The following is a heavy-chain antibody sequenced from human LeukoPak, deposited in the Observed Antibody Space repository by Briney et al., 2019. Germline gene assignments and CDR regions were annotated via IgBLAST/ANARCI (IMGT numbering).Heavy chain of an antibody. CDR1: GASLSSYF. Sequence: SETLSLTCTISGASLSSYFWTWVRQPAGKGLEWIGQIHTGGRTNYNPSLRSRVTISVDTSKNQFSLKLSSVTAADTAVYYCARRRGDYWGQGTLVTVSS. CDR3: ARRRGDY. V-gene: IGHV4-4*07. CDR2: IHTGGRT. J-gene: IGHJ4*02. D-gene: IGHD3-10*01.